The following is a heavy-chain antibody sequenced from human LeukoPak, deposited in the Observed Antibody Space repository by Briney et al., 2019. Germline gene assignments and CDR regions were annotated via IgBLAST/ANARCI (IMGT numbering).Heavy chain of an antibody. V-gene: IGHV3-74*01. CDR1: GFTFSSTW. CDR2: IHSDGRTT. D-gene: IGHD3-16*01. CDR3: SRGGFDY. Sequence: PGGSLRLSCVASGFTFSSTWMHWVRQVPGKGLVWVSRIHSDGRTTIYADSVKGRFTISRDNAKNSLYLQMNSLRAEDTAVYYCSRGGFDYWGQGTLVTVSS. J-gene: IGHJ4*02.